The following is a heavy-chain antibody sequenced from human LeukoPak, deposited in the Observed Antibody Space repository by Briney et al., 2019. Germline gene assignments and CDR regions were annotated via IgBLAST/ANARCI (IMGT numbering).Heavy chain of an antibody. CDR3: TRDSGTYNWFDP. V-gene: IGHV3-73*01. CDR1: GFTFSDSA. D-gene: IGHD1-26*01. J-gene: IGHJ5*02. CDR2: MDKETNLYAT. Sequence: GGSLKLSCVASGFTFSDSAIHWVRQSSGKGPEWIGHMDKETNLYATALAASVKGRFTVSRDDSKNTAYLHMNSLKTEDTALYYCTRDSGTYNWFDPWGQGTLVTVSS.